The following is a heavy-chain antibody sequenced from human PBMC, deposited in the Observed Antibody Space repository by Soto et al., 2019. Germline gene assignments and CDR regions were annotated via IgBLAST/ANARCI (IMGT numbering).Heavy chain of an antibody. CDR3: AREGSNRMSQYFFDY. D-gene: IGHD2-15*01. Sequence: SETLSLTCTVSGGSISTYHWSWLRQPPGKGLEWIGYIYNSYNGRTNYNPSLKSRVTMSVDTSKTQFSLKLASVTAADTAVYYCAREGSNRMSQYFFDYWGQGTLVTVSS. CDR2: IYNSYNGRT. J-gene: IGHJ4*02. CDR1: GGSISTYH. V-gene: IGHV4-59*01.